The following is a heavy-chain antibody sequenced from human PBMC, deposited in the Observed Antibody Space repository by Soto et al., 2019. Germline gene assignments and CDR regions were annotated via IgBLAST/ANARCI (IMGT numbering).Heavy chain of an antibody. CDR1: GFTFSSYA. Sequence: EVQLLESGGGFVQPGGSLRLSCAASGFTFSSYAMSWVRQAPGKGLEWVSAISGSGGSTYYADSVKGRFTISRDNAKNTLYLQMNSLRAEDTAVYYCAGGRLRYYFDYWGQGTLVTVSS. D-gene: IGHD2-15*01. CDR3: AGGRLRYYFDY. J-gene: IGHJ4*02. CDR2: ISGSGGST. V-gene: IGHV3-23*01.